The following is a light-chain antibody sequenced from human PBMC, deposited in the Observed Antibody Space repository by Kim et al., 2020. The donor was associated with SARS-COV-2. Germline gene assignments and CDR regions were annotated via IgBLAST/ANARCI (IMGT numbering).Light chain of an antibody. CDR3: QQYNTYPLT. J-gene: IGKJ4*01. CDR1: QTIYTW. Sequence: PSVGDRVSSTCRASQTIYTWLASYQQKPGRAPNLLIYKASTSEIAAPSRFSGAGSGTDFTLTISSLQPDDFATYFCQQYNTYPLTFGGGTKVDIK. CDR2: KAS. V-gene: IGKV1-5*03.